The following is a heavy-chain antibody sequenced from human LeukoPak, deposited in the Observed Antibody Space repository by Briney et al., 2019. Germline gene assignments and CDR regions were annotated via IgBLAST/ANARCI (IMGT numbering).Heavy chain of an antibody. CDR2: VHLDGRN. Sequence: PSDTLSLTCGVSGGSVTSTNWWTWVRQPPGKGLEWIGEVHLDGRNNYNPSLKSRLTLSVDLSENHISLKLTSVTAADTAVYYCAREGGFYRPLDYSGQGTLVTVSS. CDR3: AREGGFYRPLDY. D-gene: IGHD3-3*01. CDR1: GGSVTSTNW. V-gene: IGHV4-4*02. J-gene: IGHJ4*02.